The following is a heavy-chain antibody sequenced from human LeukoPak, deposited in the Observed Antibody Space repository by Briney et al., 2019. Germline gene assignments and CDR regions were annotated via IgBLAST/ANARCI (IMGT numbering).Heavy chain of an antibody. V-gene: IGHV3-30-3*01. D-gene: IGHD3-9*01. Sequence: PGRSLRLSCAASGFTFSSYAMHWVRQAPGKGLEWVAVISYDGSNKYYADSVKGRFTISRDNSKNTLYLQMNSLRAEDTAVYYCAREPNFDWLSRFGYWGQGTLVTVSS. CDR1: GFTFSSYA. CDR3: AREPNFDWLSRFGY. CDR2: ISYDGSNK. J-gene: IGHJ4*02.